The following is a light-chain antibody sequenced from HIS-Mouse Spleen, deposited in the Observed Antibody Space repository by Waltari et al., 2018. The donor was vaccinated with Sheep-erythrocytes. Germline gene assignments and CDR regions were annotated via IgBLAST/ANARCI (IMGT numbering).Light chain of an antibody. Sequence: QPVLTQPTSLSASPGASARFTCTLRSGINVGTYRIYWYQQKPGSLPRYLPRYKSDSDKQQGPGVPSRFSGSKDASTNAGLLLISGLQSEDEADYYCAIWYSSTWVFGGGTKLTVL. CDR2: YKSDSDK. CDR1: SGINVGTYR. CDR3: AIWYSSTWV. V-gene: IGLV5-39*01. J-gene: IGLJ3*02.